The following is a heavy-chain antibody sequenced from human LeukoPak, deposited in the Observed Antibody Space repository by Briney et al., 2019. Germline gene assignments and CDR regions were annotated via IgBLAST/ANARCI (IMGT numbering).Heavy chain of an antibody. V-gene: IGHV3-48*03. D-gene: IGHD3-9*01. CDR2: ISSGSTI. Sequence: PGGSLRLSCAASGFTFSSYEMSWVRQAPGKGLEWVSYISSGSTIYYADSVKGRFTISRDNAKNSLYLQMNSLRAEDTAVYYCATRRYFDWLNAFDIWGQGTMVTVSS. CDR1: GFTFSSYE. J-gene: IGHJ3*02. CDR3: ATRRYFDWLNAFDI.